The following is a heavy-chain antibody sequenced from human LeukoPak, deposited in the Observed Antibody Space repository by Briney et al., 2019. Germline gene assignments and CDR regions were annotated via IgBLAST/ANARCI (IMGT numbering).Heavy chain of an antibody. V-gene: IGHV3-74*01. J-gene: IGHJ4*02. Sequence: SGGSLRLSCAASGFTFNSHWMHWVRQAPGRGLVWVSGISADGSSTRYADSVNGRFTISRDNDKNTLYLQMSSLRAEDTAVYYCGRDGQGSTPLDYWGQGTLVTVSS. D-gene: IGHD1-26*01. CDR3: GRDGQGSTPLDY. CDR2: ISADGSST. CDR1: GFTFNSHW.